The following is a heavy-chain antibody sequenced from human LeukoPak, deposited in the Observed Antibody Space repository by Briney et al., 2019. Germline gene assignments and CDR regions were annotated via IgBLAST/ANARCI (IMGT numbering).Heavy chain of an antibody. Sequence: GGSLRLSCAASGFTFSDYYMSWIRQAPGKGLEWVSYISCSGSTIYYADSVKGRFTISRDNAKNSLYLQMNSLRAEDTAVYYCARVACSSTSCYVYYYYYMDVWGKGTTVTVSS. CDR1: GFTFSDYY. CDR3: ARVACSSTSCYVYYYYYMDV. V-gene: IGHV3-11*01. J-gene: IGHJ6*03. D-gene: IGHD2-2*01. CDR2: ISCSGSTI.